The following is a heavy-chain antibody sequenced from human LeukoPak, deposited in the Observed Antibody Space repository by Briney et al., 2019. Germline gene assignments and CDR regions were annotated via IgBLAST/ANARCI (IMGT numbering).Heavy chain of an antibody. J-gene: IGHJ4*02. D-gene: IGHD6-19*01. Sequence: ASVKVSCKASGSTVTTYYMHWVRQAPGQGLEWMGIINPSGGSTSYAQKFQGRVTMTRDMSTSTVYMELSSLRSEDTAVYYCARGLSSGWPHFDYWGQGTLVTVSS. CDR2: INPSGGST. CDR1: GSTVTTYY. V-gene: IGHV1-46*01. CDR3: ARGLSSGWPHFDY.